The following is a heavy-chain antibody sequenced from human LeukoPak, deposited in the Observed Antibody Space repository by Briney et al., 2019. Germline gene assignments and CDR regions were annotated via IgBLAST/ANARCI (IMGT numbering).Heavy chain of an antibody. Sequence: GASVKVSCKASGYTFTGYYMHWVRQAPGQGLEWMGWINPNSGGTNYAQKFQGRVTMTRDTSISTAYMELSRLRSDDTAVYYCARTSVDTAMVTRWYFDLWGRGTLVTVSS. CDR1: GYTFTGYY. CDR2: INPNSGGT. V-gene: IGHV1-2*02. CDR3: ARTSVDTAMVTRWYFDL. D-gene: IGHD5-18*01. J-gene: IGHJ2*01.